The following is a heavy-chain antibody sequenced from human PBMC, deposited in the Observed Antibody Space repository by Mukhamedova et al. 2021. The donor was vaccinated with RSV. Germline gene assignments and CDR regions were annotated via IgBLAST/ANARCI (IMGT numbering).Heavy chain of an antibody. Sequence: IRQPPGKGLEWIGEINQSGSTNYNPSLMSRVTISQDTSKNQFFLKLSSVTAADTAVYYCARVGTYWGQGTLVTVSS. CDR3: ARVGTY. D-gene: IGHD7-27*01. J-gene: IGHJ4*02. V-gene: IGHV4-34*01. CDR2: INQSGST.